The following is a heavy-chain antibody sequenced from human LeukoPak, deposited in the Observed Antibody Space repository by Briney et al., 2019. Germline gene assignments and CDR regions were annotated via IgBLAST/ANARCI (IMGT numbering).Heavy chain of an antibody. CDR1: GYTFTSYG. V-gene: IGHV1-18*04. CDR2: ISAYNGNT. D-gene: IGHD2-2*01. Sequence: ASVKVSCKASGYTFTSYGISWARQAPGQGLEWMGWISAYNGNTNYAQKLQGRVTMTIDTSTSTAYMELRSLRSDDTAVYYCARSDVVVPAAMGDYWGQGTLVTVSS. CDR3: ARSDVVVPAAMGDY. J-gene: IGHJ4*02.